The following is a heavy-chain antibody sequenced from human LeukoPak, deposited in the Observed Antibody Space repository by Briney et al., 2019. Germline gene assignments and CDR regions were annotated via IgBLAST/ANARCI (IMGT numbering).Heavy chain of an antibody. D-gene: IGHD3-10*01. V-gene: IGHV3-7*03. Sequence: PGGSLRLSCAASGFSFSSYWMNWVRQAPGKGLEWVANIKQDGSEKYYVDSVKGRFTISRDNAKNSLYLQMNSLRAEDTALYHCARDPYYGSGSYSTFEYWGQGTLVTVSS. J-gene: IGHJ4*02. CDR1: GFSFSSYW. CDR3: ARDPYYGSGSYSTFEY. CDR2: IKQDGSEK.